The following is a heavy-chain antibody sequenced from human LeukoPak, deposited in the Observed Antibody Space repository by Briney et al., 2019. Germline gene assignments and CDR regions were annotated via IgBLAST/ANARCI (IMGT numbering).Heavy chain of an antibody. CDR3: AGRNYYGSGSYYRDY. CDR1: GGSISSSNW. D-gene: IGHD3-10*01. V-gene: IGHV4-4*02. CDR2: IYHSGST. Sequence: SGTLSLTCAVSGGSISSSNWWRWVRQPPGKGLEWIGEIYHSGSTNYNPSLKSRVTISVDKSKNQYSLKLSCETAADTAVYYCAGRNYYGSGSYYRDYWGQGTLVTVSS. J-gene: IGHJ4*02.